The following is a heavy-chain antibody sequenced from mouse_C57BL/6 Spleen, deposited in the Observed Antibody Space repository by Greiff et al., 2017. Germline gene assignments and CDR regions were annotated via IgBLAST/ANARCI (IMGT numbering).Heavy chain of an antibody. CDR3: ARTDGYYAMDY. V-gene: IGHV1-50*01. CDR2: IDPSDSYT. J-gene: IGHJ4*01. CDR1: GYTFTSYW. Sequence: VQLQQPGAELVKPGASVKLSCKASGYTFTSYWMQWVKQRPGQGLEWIGEIDPSDSYTNYNQKFKGKATLTVDTSSSTASMQLSSLTSEDSAVYYCARTDGYYAMDYWGQGTSVTVSS. D-gene: IGHD2-3*01.